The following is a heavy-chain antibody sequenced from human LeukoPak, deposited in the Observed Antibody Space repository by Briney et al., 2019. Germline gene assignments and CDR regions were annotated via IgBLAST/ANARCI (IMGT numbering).Heavy chain of an antibody. CDR1: GFTFSSYG. J-gene: IGHJ3*02. CDR3: AKDLDIAAADDAFDI. V-gene: IGHV3-30*18. D-gene: IGHD6-13*01. CDR2: ISYDGSNK. Sequence: GGSLRLSCAASGFTFSSYGMHWVPQAPGKGLEWVAVISYDGSNKYYADSVKGRFTISRDNSKNTLYLQMNSLRAEDTAVYYCAKDLDIAAADDAFDIWGQGTMVTVSS.